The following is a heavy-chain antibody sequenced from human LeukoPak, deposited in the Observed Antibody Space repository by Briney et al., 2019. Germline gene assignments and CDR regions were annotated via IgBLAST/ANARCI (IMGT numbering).Heavy chain of an antibody. CDR2: NSYSGNS. J-gene: IGHJ5*01. Sequence: NPSETLSLTCTVSGGSINSGSFYWGWIRQPPGKGLKWIGLNSYSGNSYYNPSLKSRVTVSVDTSNNLFSLMLSSVTAADTAVYYCVRLHDSRGYYSDSWGQGTLVTVSS. CDR1: GGSINSGSFY. V-gene: IGHV4-39*01. CDR3: VRLHDSRGYYSDS. D-gene: IGHD3-22*01.